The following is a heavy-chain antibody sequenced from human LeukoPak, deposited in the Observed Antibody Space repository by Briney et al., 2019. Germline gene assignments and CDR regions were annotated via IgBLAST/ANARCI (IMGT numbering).Heavy chain of an antibody. Sequence: QSGGSLRLSCAASGFTFSSYAMHWVRQAPGKGLEWVAVISYDGSNKYYADSVKGRFTISRDNSKNTLYLQMNSLRAEDTAVYYCARDVVTMILYYFDYWGQGTLVTVSS. CDR2: ISYDGSNK. J-gene: IGHJ4*02. CDR3: ARDVVTMILYYFDY. D-gene: IGHD3-22*01. V-gene: IGHV3-30-3*01. CDR1: GFTFSSYA.